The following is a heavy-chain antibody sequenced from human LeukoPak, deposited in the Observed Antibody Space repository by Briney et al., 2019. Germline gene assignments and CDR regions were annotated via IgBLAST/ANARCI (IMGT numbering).Heavy chain of an antibody. CDR2: INSDGSST. Sequence: GGSLRLSCAASGFTFSSYWMHWVRQAPGKGLVWVSRINSDGSSTSYADSVKGRFTISRDNAKNTLYLQMNSLRAEDTAVYYCARESKYSGYIDYWGQGTLVTVSS. CDR3: ARESKYSGYIDY. CDR1: GFTFSSYW. V-gene: IGHV3-74*01. D-gene: IGHD5-12*01. J-gene: IGHJ4*02.